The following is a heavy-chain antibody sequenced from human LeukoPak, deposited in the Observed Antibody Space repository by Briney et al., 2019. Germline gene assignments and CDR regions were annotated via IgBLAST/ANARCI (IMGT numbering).Heavy chain of an antibody. CDR3: ARDGVYYDSSGYLPSNWFDP. J-gene: IGHJ5*02. V-gene: IGHV4-39*07. CDR2: IYYSGST. CDR1: GGSISSNSYY. D-gene: IGHD3-22*01. Sequence: PSETLSLTCAVSGGSISSNSYYWGWIRQPPGKGLEWIGSIYYSGSTYYNPSLKSRVTISVDTSKNQFSLKLSSVTAADTAVYYCARDGVYYDSSGYLPSNWFDPWGQGTLVTVSS.